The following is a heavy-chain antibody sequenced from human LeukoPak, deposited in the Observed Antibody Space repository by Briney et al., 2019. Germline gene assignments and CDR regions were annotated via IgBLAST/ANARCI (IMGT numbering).Heavy chain of an antibody. J-gene: IGHJ6*02. Sequence: GGSLRLSCAASGFSFSSYGMHWVRQAPGKGLEWVAVIWTDGISKYYVDPVKGRFTISRDNSKNTLYLQMSSLRVEDTAVYYCARDRTSGYYHMDVWGQGTTVTVSS. D-gene: IGHD6-19*01. CDR3: ARDRTSGYYHMDV. CDR1: GFSFSSYG. V-gene: IGHV3-33*01. CDR2: IWTDGISK.